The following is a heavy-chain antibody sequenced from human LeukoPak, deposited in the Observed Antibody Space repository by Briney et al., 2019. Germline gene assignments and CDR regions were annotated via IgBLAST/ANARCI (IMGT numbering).Heavy chain of an antibody. V-gene: IGHV3-23*01. CDR3: VRGGYTYGLGL. CDR2: ISGSGGST. D-gene: IGHD5-18*01. J-gene: IGHJ4*02. Sequence: GGTLRLSCAASGFTFGSYGMSWVRQAPGKGLEWVSAISGSGGSTYYADSVKGRFTISRDNSRNTVYLQMDSLRGEDTAVYYCVRGGYTYGLGLWGQGTLVIVSS. CDR1: GFTFGSYG.